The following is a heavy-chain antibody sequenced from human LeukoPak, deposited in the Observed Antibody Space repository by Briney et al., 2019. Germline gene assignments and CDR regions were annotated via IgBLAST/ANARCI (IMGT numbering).Heavy chain of an antibody. CDR2: ISYDGRTK. Sequence: PGGSLRPSCAASGFTFSTYGMHWVRQAPGKGLEWVAVISYDGRTKYYGDSVKGRFTISRDNSKNTLDLQMNSLRAEDTAVYYCAKELHKTTWYSHWGQGTLVTVSS. CDR3: AKELHKTTWYSH. J-gene: IGHJ4*02. V-gene: IGHV3-30*18. D-gene: IGHD2-15*01. CDR1: GFTFSTYG.